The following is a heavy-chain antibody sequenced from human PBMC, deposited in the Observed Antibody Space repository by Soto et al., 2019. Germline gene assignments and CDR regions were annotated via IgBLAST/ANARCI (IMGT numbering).Heavy chain of an antibody. V-gene: IGHV3-23*01. D-gene: IGHD1-1*01. CDR3: TKGGIPRRYNIPKVDFDY. Sequence: CAESRCIYSDCALSWVRQAPGRGLEWVSAISGSGATTYYPDSVKGRFTISRDNSKNTLYLQMNNLRADDTAVYYCTKGGIPRRYNIPKVDFDYWGQGSLVTVSS. CDR1: RCIYSDCA. J-gene: IGHJ4*02. CDR2: ISGSGATT.